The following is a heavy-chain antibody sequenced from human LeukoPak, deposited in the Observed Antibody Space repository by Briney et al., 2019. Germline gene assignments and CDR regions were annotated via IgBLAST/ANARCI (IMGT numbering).Heavy chain of an antibody. Sequence: KSSETLSLTCTVSGGSISSYYWSWIRQPAGKGLEWIGRIYTSGSTNYNPSLKSRVTMSVDTSKSQFSLKLSSVTAADTAVYYCARDPPGGAAYYYYGMDVWGQGTTVTVSS. CDR3: ARDPPGGAAYYYYGMDV. V-gene: IGHV4-4*07. CDR1: GGSISSYY. D-gene: IGHD6-13*01. CDR2: IYTSGST. J-gene: IGHJ6*02.